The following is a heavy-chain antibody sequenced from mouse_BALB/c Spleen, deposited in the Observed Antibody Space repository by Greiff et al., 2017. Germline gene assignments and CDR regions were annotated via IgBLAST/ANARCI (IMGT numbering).Heavy chain of an antibody. CDR1: GFSLTSYG. CDR3: ARHALYGNDFDY. D-gene: IGHD2-10*02. CDR2: IWSDGST. V-gene: IGHV2-6-2*01. Sequence: VKLVESGPDLVAPSQSLSITCTVSGFSLTSYGVHWVRQPPGKGLEWLVVIWSDGSTTYNSALKSRLSISKDNSTSQVFLKMNSLQTDDTAMYYCARHALYGNDFDYWGQGTTLTVSS. J-gene: IGHJ2*01.